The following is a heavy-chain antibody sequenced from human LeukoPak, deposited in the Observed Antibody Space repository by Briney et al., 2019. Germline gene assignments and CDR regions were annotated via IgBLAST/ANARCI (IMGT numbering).Heavy chain of an antibody. J-gene: IGHJ5*02. CDR1: GGSIIGGGYY. CDR2: IYYSGRT. CDR3: ARRRIVVVTAIPQGFDP. D-gene: IGHD2-21*02. Sequence: PSETLSLTRTVSGGSIIGGGYYWSSIRQHPGKCLELIGYIYYSGRTYYNPSLKSRVTISVDSSKNQFSLKLSSVTAADPAVYYCARRRIVVVTAIPQGFDPWGQGPLVTVSS. V-gene: IGHV4-31*03.